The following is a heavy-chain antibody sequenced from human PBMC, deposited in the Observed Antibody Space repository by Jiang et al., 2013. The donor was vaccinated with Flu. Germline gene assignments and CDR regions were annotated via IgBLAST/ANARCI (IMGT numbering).Heavy chain of an antibody. V-gene: IGHV4-38-2*02. Sequence: GSGLVKPSETLSLTCSVSGYTISSGYFWAWIRQPPGKGLEWIGSVYQGGTTYYNPSLKSRVTISTDTSKNQFHLRLTSVTAADTAVYYCARDSDSFDPWGQGTLATVSS. CDR2: VYQGGTT. CDR3: ARDSDSFDP. CDR1: GYTISSGYF. J-gene: IGHJ5*02. D-gene: IGHD2-21*02.